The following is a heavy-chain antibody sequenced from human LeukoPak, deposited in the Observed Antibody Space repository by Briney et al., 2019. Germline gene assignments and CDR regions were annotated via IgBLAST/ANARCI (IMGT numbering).Heavy chain of an antibody. CDR2: IWYDGSNK. Sequence: GGSLRLSCAASGFTFSSYGMHWVRQAPGKGLEWVAVIWYDGSNKYYADSVKGRFTISRDNPKNTLYLQMNSLRAEDTAVYYCARALTPDVVVPSPEDAFDIWGQGTMVTVSS. CDR1: GFTFSSYG. J-gene: IGHJ3*02. CDR3: ARALTPDVVVPSPEDAFDI. V-gene: IGHV3-33*01. D-gene: IGHD2-2*01.